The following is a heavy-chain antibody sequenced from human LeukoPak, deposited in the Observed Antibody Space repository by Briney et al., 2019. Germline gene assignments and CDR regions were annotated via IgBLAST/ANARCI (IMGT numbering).Heavy chain of an antibody. CDR3: ARVIWRQLAPFDY. V-gene: IGHV3-7*03. J-gene: IGHJ4*02. D-gene: IGHD6-13*01. CDR1: GFSFRAYW. CDR2: IKEDGSET. Sequence: GGSLRLSCAASGFSFRAYWMTWVRQAPGTGLEWVAIIKEDGSETYSMDSVKGRFTISRDNAKNSLYLQMNSLRGGDTAVYYCARVIWRQLAPFDYWGQGALVTVSS.